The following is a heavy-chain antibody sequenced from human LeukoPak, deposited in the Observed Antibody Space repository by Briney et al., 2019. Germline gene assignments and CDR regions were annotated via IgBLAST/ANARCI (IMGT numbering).Heavy chain of an antibody. CDR1: GYTFTSYG. CDR2: ISAYNGNT. J-gene: IGHJ4*02. Sequence: ASVNVSCKASGYTFTSYGISWVRQAPGQGLEWMGWISAYNGNTNYAQKLQGRVTMTTDTSTSTAYMELRSLRSDDTAVYYCARGYYDSRGYYVRDFDYWGQGTLVTVSS. CDR3: ARGYYDSRGYYVRDFDY. D-gene: IGHD3-22*01. V-gene: IGHV1-18*01.